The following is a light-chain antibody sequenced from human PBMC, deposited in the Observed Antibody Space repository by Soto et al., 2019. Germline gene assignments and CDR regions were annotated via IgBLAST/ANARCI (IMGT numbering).Light chain of an antibody. CDR2: DAS. Sequence: DIQMTQSPSSLSASIGDRVTITCQASQDISDFLNWYQERPGKAPQLLFYDASKLETGVPSRFSGSGSGTDFTFTISSLQPEDVATYYCQQYDGLPLTFGGGTKVDI. J-gene: IGKJ4*01. CDR1: QDISDF. CDR3: QQYDGLPLT. V-gene: IGKV1-33*01.